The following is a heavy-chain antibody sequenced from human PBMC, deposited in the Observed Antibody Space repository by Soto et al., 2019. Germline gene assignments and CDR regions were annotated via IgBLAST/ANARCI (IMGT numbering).Heavy chain of an antibody. V-gene: IGHV4-59*01. D-gene: IGHD2-15*01. J-gene: IGHJ4*02. CDR1: GGSISSYY. CDR3: AGGLSATYDY. Sequence: QVQLQESGPGLVKPSETLSLTCTVSGGSISSYYWSWSRQPPGKGLEWIGYIYYIGSSNYNPSLKSRVTISVDTYKNQFPLKLSSVTAADTAVSYCAGGLSATYDYWGQGTLVTVSS. CDR2: IYYIGSS.